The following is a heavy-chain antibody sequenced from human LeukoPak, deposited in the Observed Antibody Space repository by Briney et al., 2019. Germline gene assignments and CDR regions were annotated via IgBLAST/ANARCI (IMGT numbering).Heavy chain of an antibody. CDR1: GYTFTSYG. Sequence: ASVKVSCKXSGYTFTSYGISWVRQAPGQGLERMGWISAYNGNTNYAQKLQGRVTMTTDTSTSTAYMELRSLRSDDTAVYYCARGGNYYYDSSGYNDAFDIWGQGTMVTVSS. D-gene: IGHD3-22*01. J-gene: IGHJ3*02. CDR3: ARGGNYYYDSSGYNDAFDI. V-gene: IGHV1-18*01. CDR2: ISAYNGNT.